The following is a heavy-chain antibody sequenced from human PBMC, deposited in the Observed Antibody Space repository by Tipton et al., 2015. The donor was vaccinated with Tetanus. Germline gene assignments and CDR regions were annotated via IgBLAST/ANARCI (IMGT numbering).Heavy chain of an antibody. CDR3: ARHETTVTIHNFDY. V-gene: IGHV4-59*08. Sequence: TLSLTCTVSGGSISSYYWSWIRQPPGKGLEWIGYIYYSGSTNYNPSLKSRVTISVDTSKNQFSLKLSSVTAADTAVYYCARHETTVTIHNFDYWGQGTLVTVSS. J-gene: IGHJ4*02. CDR1: GGSISSYY. CDR2: IYYSGST. D-gene: IGHD4-17*01.